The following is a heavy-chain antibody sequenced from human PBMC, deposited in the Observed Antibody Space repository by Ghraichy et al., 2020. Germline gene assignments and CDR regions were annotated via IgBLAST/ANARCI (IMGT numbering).Heavy chain of an antibody. V-gene: IGHV3-30*18. CDR1: GFTFSSYG. J-gene: IGHJ4*02. CDR3: AKDALDYYDSSGYYPHFDY. Sequence: GGSLRLSCAASGFTFSSYGMHWVRQAPGKGLEWVAVISYDGSNKYYADSVKGRFTISRDNSKNTLYLQMNSLRAEDTAVYYCAKDALDYYDSSGYYPHFDYWCQGTLVTVSS. CDR2: ISYDGSNK. D-gene: IGHD3-22*01.